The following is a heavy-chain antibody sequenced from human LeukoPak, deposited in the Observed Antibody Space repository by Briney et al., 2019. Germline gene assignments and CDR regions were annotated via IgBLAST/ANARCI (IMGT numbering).Heavy chain of an antibody. CDR3: ARDLPDFYDYVWGSYPPDAFDI. J-gene: IGHJ3*02. CDR1: GFTFSDYY. V-gene: IGHV3-11*04. Sequence: GSLRLSCAASGFTFSDYYMSWIRQAPGKGLEWVSYISSSGSTIYYADSVKGRFTISRDNAKNSLYLQMNSLRAEDTAVYYCARDLPDFYDYVWGSYPPDAFDIWGQGTMDTVSS. D-gene: IGHD3-16*02. CDR2: ISSSGSTI.